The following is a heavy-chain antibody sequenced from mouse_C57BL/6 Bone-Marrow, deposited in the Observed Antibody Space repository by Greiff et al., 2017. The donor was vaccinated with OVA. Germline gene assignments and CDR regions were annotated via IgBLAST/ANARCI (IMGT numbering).Heavy chain of an antibody. Sequence: EVQLVESGPGLVKPSQSLSLTCSVTGYSITSGYYWNWIRQFPGNKLEWMGYISYDGSNKYNPSLKNRISITRDTSKNQFFLKLNSVTTEDTATYYCAKAYYGSSYVDYWGQGTTLTVSS. D-gene: IGHD1-1*01. CDR1: GYSITSGYY. CDR2: ISYDGSN. CDR3: AKAYYGSSYVDY. J-gene: IGHJ2*01. V-gene: IGHV3-6*01.